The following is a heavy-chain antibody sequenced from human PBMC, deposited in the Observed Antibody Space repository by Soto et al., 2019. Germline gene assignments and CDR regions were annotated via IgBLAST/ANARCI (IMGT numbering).Heavy chain of an antibody. CDR2: VFHTGST. Sequence: QLQLQESGSGLVKPSQTLSLTCAVSGGSISSGGYSWSWVRQPPGKGLEWIGYVFHTGSTYYNPSLMSRVNTSVDKAKTQFSLSLNSLSAADTAMYHCARTDYCGAGSCYFDDWGQGTLVTVSS. V-gene: IGHV4-30-2*01. J-gene: IGHJ4*02. CDR1: GGSISSGGYS. CDR3: ARTDYCGAGSCYFDD. D-gene: IGHD2-15*01.